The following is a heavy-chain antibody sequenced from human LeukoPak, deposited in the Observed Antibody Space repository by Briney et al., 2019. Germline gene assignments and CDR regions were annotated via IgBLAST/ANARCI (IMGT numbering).Heavy chain of an antibody. CDR2: ISPSGDTT. CDR3: VKEAGTTLAGGF. V-gene: IGHV3-23*01. D-gene: IGHD1-7*01. Sequence: GESLRLSCAASGFTFSNYAMSWVRQTPRKGLDWVSVISPSGDTTHYADSVKGRFIISRDNSKNTLYLQMNSLRAEDTALYYCVKEAGTTLAGGFWGQGTMVSVSS. J-gene: IGHJ3*01. CDR1: GFTFSNYA.